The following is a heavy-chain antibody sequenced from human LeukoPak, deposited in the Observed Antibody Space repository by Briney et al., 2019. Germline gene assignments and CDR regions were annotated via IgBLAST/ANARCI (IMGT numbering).Heavy chain of an antibody. CDR3: TRGMRRDPTGSSYYYGMDV. CDR2: IKQDGSET. Sequence: GGSLRLSCAASAFTFSRYWMSWVRQAPGKGLEWVANIKQDGSETYYVDSVKGRFTISRDNAKNSLHLQMNSLRAEDTAVYYCTRGMRRDPTGSSYYYGMDVWGQGTTVAVSS. D-gene: IGHD1-1*01. CDR1: AFTFSRYW. V-gene: IGHV3-7*03. J-gene: IGHJ6*02.